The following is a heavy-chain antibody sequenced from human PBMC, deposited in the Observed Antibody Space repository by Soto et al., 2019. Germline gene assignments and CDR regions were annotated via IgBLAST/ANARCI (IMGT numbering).Heavy chain of an antibody. CDR3: ARRARPDFYYMDV. Sequence: GGSLSLSCAASGFTLSGYAMDWVRQAPGKGLEYVSGISSNGVGTYYANSVQGRFTISRDNSKNTVYLQMGSLSPEDMAVYYCARRARPDFYYMDVWGKGTTVTVSS. CDR1: GFTLSGYA. CDR2: ISSNGVGT. D-gene: IGHD6-6*01. J-gene: IGHJ6*03. V-gene: IGHV3-64*01.